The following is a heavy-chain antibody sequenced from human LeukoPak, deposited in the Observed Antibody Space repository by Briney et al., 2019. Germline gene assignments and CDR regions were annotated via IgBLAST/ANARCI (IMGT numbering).Heavy chain of an antibody. V-gene: IGHV3-23*01. CDR3: AREVEYSSGWSHRYYYGMDV. CDR2: ISNSGGST. J-gene: IGHJ6*02. CDR1: GFTFRTYA. D-gene: IGHD6-19*01. Sequence: PGGSLRLSCAASGFTFRTYAMTWVRQAPGKGLEWVSAISNSGGSTYYADSVRGRFTISRDNSKNTLYLQMNSLRAEDTAVYYCAREVEYSSGWSHRYYYGMDVWGQGTTVTVSS.